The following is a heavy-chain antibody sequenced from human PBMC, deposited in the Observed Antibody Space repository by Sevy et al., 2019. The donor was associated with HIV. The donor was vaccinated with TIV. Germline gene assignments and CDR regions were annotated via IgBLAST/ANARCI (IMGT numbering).Heavy chain of an antibody. Sequence: SETLSLTCTVSGGSISSGGYYWSWIRQHPGKGLEWIGYIYYSGSTYYNPSLKSRVTISVDTSKNQFSLKLSYVTAADTAVDYWAGDYYGDYEFGSWFDPWGQGTLVTVSS. CDR1: GGSISSGGYY. V-gene: IGHV4-31*03. CDR2: IYYSGST. CDR3: AGDYYGDYEFGSWFDP. D-gene: IGHD4-17*01. J-gene: IGHJ5*02.